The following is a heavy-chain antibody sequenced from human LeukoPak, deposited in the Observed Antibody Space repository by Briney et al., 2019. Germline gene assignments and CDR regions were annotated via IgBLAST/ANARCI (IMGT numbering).Heavy chain of an antibody. D-gene: IGHD3-22*01. Sequence: ASVKVSCKASGYTFTGYYMHWVRQAPGQGLEWMGWINPSSGSTNYAQRFQGRVTMTRDTSISTVNMELSRLRSDDTALYFCARDRRIYDSSGYYYPGAFDIWGQGTMVTVSS. J-gene: IGHJ3*02. CDR3: ARDRRIYDSSGYYYPGAFDI. CDR1: GYTFTGYY. CDR2: INPSSGST. V-gene: IGHV1-2*02.